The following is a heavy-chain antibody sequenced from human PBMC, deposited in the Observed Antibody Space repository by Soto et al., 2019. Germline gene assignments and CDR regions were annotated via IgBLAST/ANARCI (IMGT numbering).Heavy chain of an antibody. CDR2: IGGTDGDSDGVP. CDR3: VKRGRNLGALDF. J-gene: IGHJ3*01. Sequence: VQLLESGGDLVQPGGSLRLSCVASGFILNNYAMSWVRQAPGKGLEWVSTIGGTDGDSDGVPWYEDSVKGRFTISRATSANALFLHTDNLSAEDSALYFCVKRGRNLGALDFWGQGTTVVVSS. D-gene: IGHD7-27*01. V-gene: IGHV3-23*01. CDR1: GFILNNYA.